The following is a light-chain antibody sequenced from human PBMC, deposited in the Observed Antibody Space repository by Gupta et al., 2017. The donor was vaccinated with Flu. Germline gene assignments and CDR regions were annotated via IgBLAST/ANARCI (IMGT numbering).Light chain of an antibody. CDR3: SSYVGANNPHVV. CDR1: DVGGYNY. Sequence: DVGGYNYVSWYQQHPGKAPKLMIYEVNKRPSGVPDRFSGSKSGNTASLTVSGLQAEDEADYYCSSYVGANNPHVVFGGGTKLTVL. V-gene: IGLV2-8*01. J-gene: IGLJ2*01. CDR2: EVN.